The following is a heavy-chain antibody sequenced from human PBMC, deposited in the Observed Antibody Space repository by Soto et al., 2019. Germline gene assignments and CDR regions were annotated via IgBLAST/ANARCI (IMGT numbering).Heavy chain of an antibody. CDR1: GFTFSSYA. Sequence: EVQLLESGGGLVQPGGSLRLSCAASGFTFSSYAMSWVRQAPGKGLEWVSAVSGSGGSTYYADSVKGRFTIPRDNSKNTLYLQMNSQRAENTAVYYCAKAAISSWYWLAGDWGQGTLVTVSS. D-gene: IGHD6-13*01. J-gene: IGHJ4*02. V-gene: IGHV3-23*01. CDR2: VSGSGGST. CDR3: AKAAISSWYWLAGD.